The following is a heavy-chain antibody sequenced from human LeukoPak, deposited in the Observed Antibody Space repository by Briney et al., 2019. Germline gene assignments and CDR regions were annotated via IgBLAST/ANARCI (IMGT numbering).Heavy chain of an antibody. CDR2: INHSGST. D-gene: IGHD5-18*01. CDR3: ARGPQSYGFAFDI. Sequence: SETLSLTCAVYGGSFSGYYWSWIRQPPGKGLEWIGEINHSGSTNYNPSLKSRVTISVDTSKNQFSLKLSSVTAADTAVYYCARGPQSYGFAFDIWGQGTMVTVSP. CDR1: GGSFSGYY. J-gene: IGHJ3*02. V-gene: IGHV4-34*01.